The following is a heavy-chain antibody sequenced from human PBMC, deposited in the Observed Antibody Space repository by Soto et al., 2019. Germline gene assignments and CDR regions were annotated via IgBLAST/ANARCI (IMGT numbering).Heavy chain of an antibody. Sequence: LSLTCTVSGGSISSGGYYWSWIRQHPGKGLEWIGYIYYSGSTYYNPSLKSRVTISVDTSKNQFSLKLSSVTAADTAVYYCARDRGYYGSGSYYYYYYGMDVWGQGTTVTVSS. J-gene: IGHJ6*02. CDR2: IYYSGST. D-gene: IGHD3-10*01. CDR3: ARDRGYYGSGSYYYYYYGMDV. V-gene: IGHV4-31*03. CDR1: GGSISSGGYY.